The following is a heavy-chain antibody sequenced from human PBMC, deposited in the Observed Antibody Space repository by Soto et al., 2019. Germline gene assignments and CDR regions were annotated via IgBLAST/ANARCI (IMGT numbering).Heavy chain of an antibody. J-gene: IGHJ6*02. CDR3: ARPLYGSGSNRYYYYGMDV. V-gene: IGHV1-2*04. D-gene: IGHD3-10*01. CDR2: INPNSGGT. CDR1: GYTFTGYY. Sequence: ASVKVSCKASGYTFTGYYMHWVRQAPGQGLEWMGWINPNSGGTNYAQKFQGWVAMTRDTSVSTAYMELSRLRSDDTAVYYCARPLYGSGSNRYYYYGMDVWGQGTTVTVSS.